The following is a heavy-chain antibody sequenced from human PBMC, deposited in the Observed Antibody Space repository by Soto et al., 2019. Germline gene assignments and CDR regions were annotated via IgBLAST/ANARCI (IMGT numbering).Heavy chain of an antibody. D-gene: IGHD3-3*01. J-gene: IGHJ4*02. CDR3: ARGRDFWSQHFDY. CDR2: IYYSGST. Sequence: SETLSLTCTVSGGSISSGGYYWSWIRQHPGKGLEWIGYIYYSGSTYYNPSLKSRVTISVDTSKNQFSLKLSSVTAADTAVYYCARGRDFWSQHFDYWGQGTLVTVSS. V-gene: IGHV4-31*03. CDR1: GGSISSGGYY.